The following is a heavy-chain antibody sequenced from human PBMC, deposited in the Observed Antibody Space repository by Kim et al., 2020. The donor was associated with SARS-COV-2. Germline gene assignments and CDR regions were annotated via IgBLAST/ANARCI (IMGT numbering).Heavy chain of an antibody. D-gene: IGHD6-13*01. CDR2: ISYDGSNK. J-gene: IGHJ4*02. V-gene: IGHV3-30*04. CDR1: GFTFSSYA. Sequence: GGSLRLSCAASGFTFSSYAMHWVRQAPGKGLEWVAVISYDGSNKYYADSVKGRFTISRDNSKNTLYLQMNSLRAEDTAVYYCARDGRAAGFDYWGQGTLVTVSS. CDR3: ARDGRAAGFDY.